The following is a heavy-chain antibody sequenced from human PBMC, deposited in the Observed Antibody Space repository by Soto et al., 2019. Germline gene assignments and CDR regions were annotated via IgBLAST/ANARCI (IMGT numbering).Heavy chain of an antibody. V-gene: IGHV3-43*01. D-gene: IGHD3-22*01. CDR2: ISRDGTNT. CDR1: GFTFDDYN. CDR3: VKETYYYDVSSYYPLGS. J-gene: IGHJ5*02. Sequence: EVQLVQSGGVVVQPGGSLRLSCAASGFTFDDYNMHWVRQAPGKGLEWVSLISRDGTNTNYAESVKGRLTISRDNSKNSPYLHMNSLRTEDTALYYCVKETYYYDVSSYYPLGSWGQGTLVTVSS.